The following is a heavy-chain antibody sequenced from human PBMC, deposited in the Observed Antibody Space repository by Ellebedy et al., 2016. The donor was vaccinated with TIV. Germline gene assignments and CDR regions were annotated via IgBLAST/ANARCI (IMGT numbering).Heavy chain of an antibody. Sequence: MPSETLSLTCTVSGGSISSYYWGWIRQPPGKGLEWIGSIYHSGSTYYNPSLKSRVTISVDTSKNQFSLRLSSVAAADTAVYYCARRSRGDGAPGYWGQGTLVTVSS. V-gene: IGHV4-39*01. J-gene: IGHJ4*02. CDR3: ARRSRGDGAPGY. D-gene: IGHD1-26*01. CDR1: GGSISSYY. CDR2: IYHSGST.